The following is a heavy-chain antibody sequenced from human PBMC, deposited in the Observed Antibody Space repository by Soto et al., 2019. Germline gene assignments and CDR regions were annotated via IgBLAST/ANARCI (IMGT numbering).Heavy chain of an antibody. Sequence: PGGSLRLSCAASGFTFSSYGMHWVRQAPGKGLEWVAVIWYGGSNKYYADSVKGRFTISRDNSKNTLYLQMNSLRAEDTAVYYCARDRCGGGSCYFDYWGQGTLVTVSS. CDR2: IWYGGSNK. V-gene: IGHV3-33*01. CDR1: GFTFSSYG. J-gene: IGHJ4*02. CDR3: ARDRCGGGSCYFDY. D-gene: IGHD2-15*01.